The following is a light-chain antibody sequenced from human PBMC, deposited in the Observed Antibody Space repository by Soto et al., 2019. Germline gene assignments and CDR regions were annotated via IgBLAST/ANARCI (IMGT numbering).Light chain of an antibody. CDR2: GAS. J-gene: IGKJ4*01. Sequence: EIVLTQSHATLSVSPLDRVKIYCRASQSVDINLAWYQQKAGQAPRLLVYGASTKATDMPGRFSGRGSGTDFTLTISRLEPEDFAVYYCQQYGASPLTFGGGTKVDIK. CDR1: QSVDIN. V-gene: IGKV3-15*01. CDR3: QQYGASPLT.